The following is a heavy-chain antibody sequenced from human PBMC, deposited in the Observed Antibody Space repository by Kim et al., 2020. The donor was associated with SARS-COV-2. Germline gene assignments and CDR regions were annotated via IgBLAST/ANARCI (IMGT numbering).Heavy chain of an antibody. Sequence: GGSLRLSCAASGFTFSSYGMHWVRQAPGKGLEWVAVIWYDGSNKYYAYSVKGRFTISRDNSKNTLYLQMNSLRAEDTAVYYCARTFYGGKGPWDYYYGMDVWGQGTTVTVSS. D-gene: IGHD4-17*01. CDR1: GFTFSSYG. CDR2: IWYDGSNK. V-gene: IGHV3-33*01. J-gene: IGHJ6*02. CDR3: ARTFYGGKGPWDYYYGMDV.